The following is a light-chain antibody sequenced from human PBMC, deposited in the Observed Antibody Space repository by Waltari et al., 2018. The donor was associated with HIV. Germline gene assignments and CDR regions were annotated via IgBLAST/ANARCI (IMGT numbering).Light chain of an antibody. Sequence: SDLTQPASVSGFLGQSITISCTGADSDSGCYNFISWYQQQPGNVPALLLYEVDTRASGVHGRFSGSESVNTASLTISGLQVEDEGLYHCASYTADDTVLFGGGTTVTV. V-gene: IGLV2-14*01. CDR2: EVD. CDR3: ASYTADDTVL. CDR1: DSDSGCYNF. J-gene: IGLJ2*01.